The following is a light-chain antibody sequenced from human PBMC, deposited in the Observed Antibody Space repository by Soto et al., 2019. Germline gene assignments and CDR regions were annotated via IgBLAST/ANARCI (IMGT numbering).Light chain of an antibody. CDR3: QQYGSLPRT. CDR2: GTS. V-gene: IGKV3-20*01. Sequence: EIVLTQSPGTLSLSPGERATLSCRASQSVSSSYLAWYQQKPGQAPRLLIYGTSSRATGIPDRFSGSGSGTDFSLTISRLEPEDFAVYYCQQYGSLPRTFGQGTKLEIQ. CDR1: QSVSSSY. J-gene: IGKJ2*01.